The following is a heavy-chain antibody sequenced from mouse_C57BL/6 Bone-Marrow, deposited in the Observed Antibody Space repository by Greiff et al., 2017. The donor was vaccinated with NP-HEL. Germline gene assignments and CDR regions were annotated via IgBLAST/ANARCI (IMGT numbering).Heavy chain of an antibody. CDR2: IWTGGGT. V-gene: IGHV2-9-1*01. CDR1: GFSLTSYA. D-gene: IGHD1-1*01. Sequence: VKLVESGPGLVAPSQSLSITCTVSGFSLTSYAISWVRQPPAKGLEWLGVIWTGGGTNYNSALKSRLSISKDNSKSQVFLKMNSLQTDDTARYYCARNDYGPAWFAYWGQGTLVTVSA. J-gene: IGHJ3*01. CDR3: ARNDYGPAWFAY.